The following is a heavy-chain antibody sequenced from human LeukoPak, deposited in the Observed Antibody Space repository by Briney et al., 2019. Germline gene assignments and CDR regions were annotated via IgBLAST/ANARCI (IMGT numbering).Heavy chain of an antibody. V-gene: IGHV4-34*01. D-gene: IGHD3-10*01. Sequence: KPSETLSLTCAVYGGSFSGYYWSWIRQPPGKGLEWIGEINHSGSTNYNPSLMSRITISRDTSKNQFSLKLSYVTAADTALYYCTRVGERETGGRLFDYWGQGTLVIVSS. CDR3: TRVGERETGGRLFDY. CDR2: INHSGST. CDR1: GGSFSGYY. J-gene: IGHJ4*02.